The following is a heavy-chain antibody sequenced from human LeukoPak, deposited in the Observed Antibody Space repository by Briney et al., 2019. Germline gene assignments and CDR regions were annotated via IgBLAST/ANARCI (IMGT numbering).Heavy chain of an antibody. V-gene: IGHV1-8*01. Sequence: ASVKVSCKASGYTFTSYDINWVRQATGQGLEWMGWMNPNSGNTSYAQKFQGRVTMTRNTSISTAYMELSSLRSEDTAVYYCARLVTGTTAFDPWGQGTLVTVSS. CDR3: ARLVTGTTAFDP. CDR1: GYTFTSYD. CDR2: MNPNSGNT. D-gene: IGHD1-7*01. J-gene: IGHJ5*02.